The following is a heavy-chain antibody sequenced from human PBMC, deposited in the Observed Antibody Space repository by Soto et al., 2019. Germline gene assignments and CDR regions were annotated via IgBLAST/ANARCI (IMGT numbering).Heavy chain of an antibody. CDR2: IYSSGVT. J-gene: IGHJ4*02. CDR3: ATKPNGLYYFDY. CDR1: GGSISSAGYY. V-gene: IGHV4-31*03. D-gene: IGHD2-8*01. Sequence: QVQLQESGPGLVQPSQTLSLTCTVSGGSISSAGYYWSWIRQHPGKGLEWIGYIYSSGVTYYDPSLKIRVTMAGDMPKHQFSLRLSSVTAADTAVYYCATKPNGLYYFDYWGQGALVTVSS.